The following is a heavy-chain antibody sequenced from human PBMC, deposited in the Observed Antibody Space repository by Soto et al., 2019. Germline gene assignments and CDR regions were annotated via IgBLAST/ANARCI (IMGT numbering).Heavy chain of an antibody. CDR2: INPNTGNT. CDR1: GYTFSGHF. Sequence: ASVKVSGKTSGYTFSGHFLQWVRQAPGAGPEWMGWINPNTGNTKYGQKFEGGVTMTRDMSSSTAYMELTRLTVDDTAVYFCARAGSYCSGGSCSFAYWGQGSLVTVSS. V-gene: IGHV1-2*02. CDR3: ARAGSYCSGGSCSFAY. D-gene: IGHD2-15*01. J-gene: IGHJ4*02.